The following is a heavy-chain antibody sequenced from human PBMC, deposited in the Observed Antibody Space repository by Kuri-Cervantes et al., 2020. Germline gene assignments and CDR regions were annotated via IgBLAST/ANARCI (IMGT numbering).Heavy chain of an antibody. J-gene: IGHJ4*02. D-gene: IGHD3-10*01. CDR2: FICKTEGGTT. V-gene: IGHV3-15*01. CDR1: GFTFSNAW. Sequence: GGSLRLSCAASGFTFSNAWMSWVRQAPGKGLEWVGRFICKTEGGTTEYAAPVKGRFTISTDDSKSTLYLQMDSMKTEDTAVYYCTTGGYYGTGPDPVFWGQGTLVTVSS. CDR3: TTGGYYGTGPDPVF.